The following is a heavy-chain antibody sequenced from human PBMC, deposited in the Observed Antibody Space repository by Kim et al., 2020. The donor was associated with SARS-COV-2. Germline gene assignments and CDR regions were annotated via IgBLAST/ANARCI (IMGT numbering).Heavy chain of an antibody. CDR3: ARDSALSGSFLDP. D-gene: IGHD3-10*01. J-gene: IGHJ5*02. CDR2: ASHDGSRK. CDR1: GFVFSDYG. Sequence: GGSLRLSCAASGFVFSDYGMHWVRQAPGKGPEWVAVASHDGSRKYYADSVRGRFTISRDNSLQILYLQMNSVRPADTALYFCARDSALSGSFLDPWGQG. V-gene: IGHV3-30*03.